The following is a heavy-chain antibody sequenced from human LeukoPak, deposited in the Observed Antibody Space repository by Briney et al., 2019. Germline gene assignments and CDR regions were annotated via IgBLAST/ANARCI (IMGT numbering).Heavy chain of an antibody. J-gene: IGHJ4*02. V-gene: IGHV3-23*01. Sequence: GGSLRLSCAASVFTFSSYAMTWVRQAPGKGLEWVSALGGSKYYADSVKGRFTISRDNSKNTLYLQMSSLRAEDTAVYYCARDNGDHVFDYWGQGTLVTVSS. CDR1: VFTFSSYA. D-gene: IGHD4-17*01. CDR2: LGGSK. CDR3: ARDNGDHVFDY.